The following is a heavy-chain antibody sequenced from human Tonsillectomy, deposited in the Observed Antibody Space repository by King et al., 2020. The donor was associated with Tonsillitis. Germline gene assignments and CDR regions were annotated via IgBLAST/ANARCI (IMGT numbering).Heavy chain of an antibody. D-gene: IGHD6-6*01. CDR2: MKQDGSEK. V-gene: IGHV3-7*03. J-gene: IGHJ2*01. Sequence: QLVESGGGLVQPGGSLRLSCAASGFTFSNYWMSWVRQAPGKGLEWVANMKQDGSEKYYVDSVKGRFTISRDNAKNSLCLQMNSLRAEDTAVYYCARDIRVLSSVFDFWGRGTLVTVSS. CDR3: ARDIRVLSSVFDF. CDR1: GFTFSNYW.